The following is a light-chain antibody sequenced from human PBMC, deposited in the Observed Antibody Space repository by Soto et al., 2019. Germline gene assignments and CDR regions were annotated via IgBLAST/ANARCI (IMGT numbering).Light chain of an antibody. Sequence: QAVVTQEPSLTVSPGGTVTFTCASSTGPVTSTYYPNWFQQKPGQAPGALIYSTSNKPSWTPARFSGSLLGGKAALTLSGVQPEDEAEYYCLLYYGGTRVFGGGTKVTVL. CDR1: TGPVTSTYY. J-gene: IGLJ2*01. V-gene: IGLV7-43*01. CDR3: LLYYGGTRV. CDR2: STS.